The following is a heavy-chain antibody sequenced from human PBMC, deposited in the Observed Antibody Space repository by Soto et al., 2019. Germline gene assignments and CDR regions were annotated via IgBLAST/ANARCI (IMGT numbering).Heavy chain of an antibody. V-gene: IGHV5-51*01. CDR1: GYSFTDHW. CDR2: IYPSDSDS. J-gene: IGHJ6*03. Sequence: PGESLKISCQGSGYSFTDHWIGWVRQMPGKGLEWMGFIYPSDSDSRYSPSFQGQVTMSVDKSIKTAYLQWSSLKASDTAMYYCARHRGYYDSGGSQRYMDVWGQGTTVTVSS. CDR3: ARHRGYYDSGGSQRYMDV. D-gene: IGHD3-22*01.